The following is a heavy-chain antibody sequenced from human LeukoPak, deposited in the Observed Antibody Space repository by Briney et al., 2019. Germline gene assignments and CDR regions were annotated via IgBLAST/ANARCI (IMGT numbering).Heavy chain of an antibody. V-gene: IGHV1-3*03. CDR2: INACHGNN. CDR3: ARVVRYSSGPLTELLPYYFDY. D-gene: IGHD6-19*01. Sequence: SVPDSCKASGYTFTSYDINWVRPPTGQGVDWMGLINACHGNNKLSKVFQGRVTISRDTSASAVYMELSSLRSDDIAVYYCARVVRYSSGPLTELLPYYFDYGGERTRVSVSS. J-gene: IGHJ4*02. CDR1: GYTFTSYD.